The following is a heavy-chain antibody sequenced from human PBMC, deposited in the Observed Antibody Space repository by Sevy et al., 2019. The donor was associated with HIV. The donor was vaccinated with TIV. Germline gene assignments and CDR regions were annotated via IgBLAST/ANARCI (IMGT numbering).Heavy chain of an antibody. CDR3: ARGSPQNRSSWLYYYYYYYIDV. J-gene: IGHJ6*03. D-gene: IGHD6-13*01. Sequence: SETLSLTCAVYGGSFSGYYWSWIRQPPGKGLEWIGEINHSGSTNYNPSLKSLVIISVDTSKKQFTLKMTSVTAADTAVYYSARGSPQNRSSWLYYYYYYYIDVWGKGTTVTVSS. V-gene: IGHV4-34*01. CDR2: INHSGST. CDR1: GGSFSGYY.